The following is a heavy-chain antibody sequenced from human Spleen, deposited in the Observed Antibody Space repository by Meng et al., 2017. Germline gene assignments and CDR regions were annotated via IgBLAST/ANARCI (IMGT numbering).Heavy chain of an antibody. CDR1: GYSISSGYY. V-gene: IGHV4-38-2*02. D-gene: IGHD2-21*02. Sequence: SETLSLTCTVSGYSISSGYYWAWIRQPPGKGLEWIGSIYQIGTTYYNPSLKSRITISVDKSKNQFSLKLSSVTAADTAVYYCTRAAEAYCGGDCYTSDYWGQGTLVTVSS. J-gene: IGHJ4*02. CDR3: TRAAEAYCGGDCYTSDY. CDR2: IYQIGTT.